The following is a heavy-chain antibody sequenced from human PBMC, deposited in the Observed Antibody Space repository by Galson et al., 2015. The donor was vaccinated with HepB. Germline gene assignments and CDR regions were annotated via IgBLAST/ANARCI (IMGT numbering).Heavy chain of an antibody. Sequence: SVKVSCTASGYSFNNYAITWVRQAPGQGLQWMGWISGYNDRAMYAQEFQGRVTLTIDTSTTTASMEVNRLTSDDTAMYYCARDLAAETTDAFDVWGQGTMVTVSS. D-gene: IGHD6-13*01. J-gene: IGHJ3*01. CDR2: ISGYNDRA. V-gene: IGHV1-18*01. CDR3: ARDLAAETTDAFDV. CDR1: GYSFNNYA.